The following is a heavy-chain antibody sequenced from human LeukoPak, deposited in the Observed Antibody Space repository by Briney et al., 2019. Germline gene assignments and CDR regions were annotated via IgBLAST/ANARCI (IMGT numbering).Heavy chain of an antibody. CDR3: AREESGFGESFPYSYYYSMDV. CDR1: GGSISSGSYY. J-gene: IGHJ6*04. Sequence: SETLSLTCTVSGGSISSGSYYWSWIRQPAGKGLEWIGRIYTSGSTNYNPSLKSRVTISADMSKNQFSLKLSSVTAADTAVYYCAREESGFGESFPYSYYYSMDVWGKGTTVTISS. V-gene: IGHV4-61*02. D-gene: IGHD3-10*01. CDR2: IYTSGST.